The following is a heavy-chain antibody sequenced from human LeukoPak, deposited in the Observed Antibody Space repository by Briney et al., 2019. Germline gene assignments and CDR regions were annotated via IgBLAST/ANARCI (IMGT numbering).Heavy chain of an antibody. CDR3: ARDPDTAMDFYGMDV. CDR2: ISSSSSYI. D-gene: IGHD5-18*01. CDR1: GFTFSSYS. J-gene: IGHJ6*04. V-gene: IGHV3-21*01. Sequence: GGSLRLSCAASGFTFSSYSMNWVRQAPGKGLEWVSSISSSSSYIYYADSVKGRFTISRDNAKNSLYLQMNGLRAEDTAVYYCARDPDTAMDFYGMDVWGKGTTVTVSS.